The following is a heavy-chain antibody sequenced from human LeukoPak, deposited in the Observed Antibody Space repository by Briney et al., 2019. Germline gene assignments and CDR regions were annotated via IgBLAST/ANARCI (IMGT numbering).Heavy chain of an antibody. CDR2: IYYSGST. V-gene: IGHV4-59*01. CDR1: GGSISSYY. CDR3: ARDLPHSSGWYWFDP. J-gene: IGHJ5*02. Sequence: PSETLSLTCTVSGGSISSYYWSWIRQPPGKGLEWIGYIYYSGSTNYNPSLKSRVTISVDTSKNQFSLKLSSVTAADTAVYYCARDLPHSSGWYWFDPWGQGTPVTVSS. D-gene: IGHD6-19*01.